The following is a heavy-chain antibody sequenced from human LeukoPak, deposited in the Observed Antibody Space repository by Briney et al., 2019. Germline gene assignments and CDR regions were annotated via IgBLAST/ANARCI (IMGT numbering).Heavy chain of an antibody. V-gene: IGHV3-7*03. J-gene: IGHJ4*02. CDR3: ARDFEFGDENDC. CDR1: GFTFSSYW. Sequence: PGGSLRLSCAASGFTFSSYWMSWVRQAPGRGLEWVANIKNDGSDKFYVDSVKGRFTISRDNGKDSLYLQMNSLRVEDTAVYYCARDFEFGDENDCWGQGALVTVSS. CDR2: IKNDGSDK. D-gene: IGHD4-17*01.